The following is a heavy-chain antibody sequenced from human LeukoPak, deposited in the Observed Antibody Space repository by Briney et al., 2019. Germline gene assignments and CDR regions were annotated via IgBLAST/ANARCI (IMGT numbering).Heavy chain of an antibody. CDR2: IYTSGST. CDR3: ASSSWYERYEGYVY. J-gene: IGHJ4*02. D-gene: IGHD6-13*01. CDR1: GGSISSYY. Sequence: PSETLSLTCTVSGGSISSYYWSWIRQPAGKGLEWIGRIYTSGSTNYNPSLKSRVTMSVDTSKNQFSLKLSSVTAADTAVYYCASSSWYERYEGYVYWGQGTLVTVSS. V-gene: IGHV4-4*07.